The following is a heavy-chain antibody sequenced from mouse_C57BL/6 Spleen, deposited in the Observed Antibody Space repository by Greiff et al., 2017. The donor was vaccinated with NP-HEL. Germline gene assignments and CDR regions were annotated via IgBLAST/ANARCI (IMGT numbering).Heavy chain of an antibody. CDR1: GFTFSSYG. V-gene: IGHV5-6*01. Sequence: EVQLVESGGDLVKPGGSLKLSCAASGFTFSSYGMSWVRQTPDKRLEWVATISSGGSYTYYLDSVKGRFTISRDNAKNTLYLQMSSLKSEDTAMYYCARHGYDYAMDYWGQGTSVTVSS. CDR3: ARHGYDYAMDY. CDR2: ISSGGSYT. J-gene: IGHJ4*01. D-gene: IGHD2-2*01.